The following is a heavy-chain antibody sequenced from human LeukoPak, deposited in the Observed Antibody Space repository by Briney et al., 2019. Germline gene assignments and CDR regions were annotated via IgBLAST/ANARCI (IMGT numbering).Heavy chain of an antibody. Sequence: GGSLRLSCAASGFTFSDYYMSWIRQAPGKGLEWVSYISSSGSTIYYADSVKGRFTISRDNAKNSLYLQMNSLRAEDSAVYYCAIDRDSSGWYEIYYYYMDVWGKGTTVTVSS. J-gene: IGHJ6*03. V-gene: IGHV3-11*04. D-gene: IGHD6-19*01. CDR3: AIDRDSSGWYEIYYYYMDV. CDR1: GFTFSDYY. CDR2: ISSSGSTI.